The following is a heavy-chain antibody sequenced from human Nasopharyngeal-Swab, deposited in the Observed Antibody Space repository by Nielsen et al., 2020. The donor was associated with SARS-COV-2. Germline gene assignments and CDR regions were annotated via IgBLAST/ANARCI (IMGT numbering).Heavy chain of an antibody. Sequence: GESLKISCADSGFTFRRDWMSWVRQAPGKGLEWVANIKQDGSETYYVDSVKGRFTISRDNAKNSLYLQMNSLRAEDTAVYYCAREGYSYGTEAFDIWGQGTMVTVSS. D-gene: IGHD5-18*01. CDR3: AREGYSYGTEAFDI. CDR2: IKQDGSET. CDR1: GFTFRRDW. V-gene: IGHV3-7*03. J-gene: IGHJ3*02.